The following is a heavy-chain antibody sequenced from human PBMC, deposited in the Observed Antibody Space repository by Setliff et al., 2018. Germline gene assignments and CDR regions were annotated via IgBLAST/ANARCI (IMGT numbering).Heavy chain of an antibody. CDR3: VRDRPFVVVTATQASFDY. D-gene: IGHD2-21*02. CDR1: GYTFSRYG. V-gene: IGHV1-18*01. J-gene: IGHJ4*02. CDR2: IGIYNGDT. Sequence: ASVKVSCKASGYTFSRYGFSWVQQAPGQGLEWMGWIGIYNGDTNYAQKLQGRVTMTTDTSTSTAYMELRSLRPDDTAVYYCVRDRPFVVVTATQASFDYWGQGTLVTVSS.